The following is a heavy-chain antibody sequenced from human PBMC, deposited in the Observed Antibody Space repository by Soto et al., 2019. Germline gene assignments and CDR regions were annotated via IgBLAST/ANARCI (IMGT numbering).Heavy chain of an antibody. CDR2: ISGSGGTT. Sequence: EVQLLESGGGLVQPGGSLRLSCAASGFTFSSYAMSWVRQAPGKGLEWVSAISGSGGTTYYADSVKGRFTISRDNSKNTLYLQMNSLRADDTAVYYCAKDRNEFWSGTTGGFDHWGQGTLVTVPS. J-gene: IGHJ4*02. CDR3: AKDRNEFWSGTTGGFDH. D-gene: IGHD3-3*01. CDR1: GFTFSSYA. V-gene: IGHV3-23*01.